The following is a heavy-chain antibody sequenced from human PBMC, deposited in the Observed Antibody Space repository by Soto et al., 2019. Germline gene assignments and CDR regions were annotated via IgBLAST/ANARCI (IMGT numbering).Heavy chain of an antibody. Sequence: QVQLVQSGAEVKTPGSSVKVSCKASGGTFSSYSINWVRQAPGQGLEWMGEIIPIFGTANYAQKFQGRVTITVDESTSTAYMELSSLRSEDTAVYYCARDGGRHSGGSDYWGQGTLVTVSS. J-gene: IGHJ4*02. CDR3: ARDGGRHSGGSDY. V-gene: IGHV1-69*01. D-gene: IGHD1-26*01. CDR2: IIPIFGTA. CDR1: GGTFSSYS.